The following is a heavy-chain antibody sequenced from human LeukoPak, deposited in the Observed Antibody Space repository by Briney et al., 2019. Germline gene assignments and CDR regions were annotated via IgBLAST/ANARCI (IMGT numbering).Heavy chain of an antibody. CDR2: INHSGST. Sequence: SETLSLTCAVYGGSFSGYYWSWIRQPPGKGLEWIGEINHSGSTNYNPSLKSRVTISVDTSKNQFSPKLSSVTAADTAVYYCARRYYGSGSYYLDYWGQGTLVTVSS. V-gene: IGHV4-34*01. CDR3: ARRYYGSGSYYLDY. CDR1: GGSFSGYY. D-gene: IGHD3-10*01. J-gene: IGHJ4*02.